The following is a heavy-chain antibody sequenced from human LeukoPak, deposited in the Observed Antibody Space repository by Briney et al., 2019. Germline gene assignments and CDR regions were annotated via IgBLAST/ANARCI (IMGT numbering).Heavy chain of an antibody. D-gene: IGHD3-22*01. CDR2: ISAYNGNT. V-gene: IGHV1-18*01. CDR1: GYTFTSYG. Sequence: GASVTVSFKASGYTFTSYGISWVRQAPGQGLEWMGWISAYNGNTNYAQKLQGRVTMTTDTSTSTAYMELRSLRSDDTAVYYCARDYYYDSSGYRGYYYYGMDVWGQGTTVTVSS. CDR3: ARDYYYDSSGYRGYYYYGMDV. J-gene: IGHJ6*02.